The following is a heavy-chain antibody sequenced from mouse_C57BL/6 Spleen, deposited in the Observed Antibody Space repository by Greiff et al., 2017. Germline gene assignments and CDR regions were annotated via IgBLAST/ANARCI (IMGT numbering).Heavy chain of an antibody. J-gene: IGHJ2*01. CDR3: ARRGNYGSSPVYFDY. V-gene: IGHV8-12*01. CDR2: LYWGDDK. CDR1: GFSLSTSGMG. Sequence: QVTLKESGPGILQSSQTLSLTCSFSGFSLSTSGMGVSWIRQPSGKGLEWLAHLYWGDDKRYNPSLKSRHTIAKDTSRNPVFLKITSVDTADTATYYGARRGNYGSSPVYFDYWGQGTTRTVSS. D-gene: IGHD1-1*01.